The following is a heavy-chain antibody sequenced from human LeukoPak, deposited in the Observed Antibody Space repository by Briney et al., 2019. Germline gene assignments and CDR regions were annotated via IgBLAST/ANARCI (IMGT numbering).Heavy chain of an antibody. J-gene: IGHJ3*02. CDR1: GGSISSSSYY. CDR3: ASPSIAAAEHHAFDI. CDR2: IYYSGST. V-gene: IGHV4-39*01. D-gene: IGHD6-13*01. Sequence: PSETLSLTCTVSGGSISSSSYYWGWIRQPPGKGLEWIGSIYYSGSTYYNPSLKSRVTISVDTSKNQFSLKLSSVTAADTAVYYCASPSIAAAEHHAFDIWGQGTMVTVSS.